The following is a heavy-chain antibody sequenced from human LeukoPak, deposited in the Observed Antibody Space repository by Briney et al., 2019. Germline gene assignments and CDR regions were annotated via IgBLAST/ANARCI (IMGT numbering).Heavy chain of an antibody. Sequence: PGGSLRLSCAVSGFPLSDAWMNWVRQAPGKGLEWVSHIRSSSETFYADSVKGRFTISRDNARNSLYLQMNNLRGEDTAIYYCARDAGNSGYGCDLWGQGTLVTVSS. J-gene: IGHJ5*02. CDR1: GFPLSDAW. D-gene: IGHD5-12*01. CDR2: IRSSSET. V-gene: IGHV3-69-1*01. CDR3: ARDAGNSGYGCDL.